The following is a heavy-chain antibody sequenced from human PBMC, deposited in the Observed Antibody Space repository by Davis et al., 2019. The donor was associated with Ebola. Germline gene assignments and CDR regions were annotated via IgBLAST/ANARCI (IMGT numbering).Heavy chain of an antibody. CDR1: GGSISSYY. CDR3: ARKPARWENWFDP. V-gene: IGHV4-59*12. D-gene: IGHD2-2*01. J-gene: IGHJ5*02. Sequence: MPGGSLRLSCTVSGGSISSYYWSWIRQPPGKGLEWIGYIYYSGSTNYNPSLKSRASISVDTSKNQFSLRLTSLSAADTAVYSCARKPARWENWFDPWGQGTLVTVSS. CDR2: IYYSGST.